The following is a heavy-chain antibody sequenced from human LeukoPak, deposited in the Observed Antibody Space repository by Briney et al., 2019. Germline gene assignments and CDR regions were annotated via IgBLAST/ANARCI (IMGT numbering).Heavy chain of an antibody. D-gene: IGHD1-7*01. J-gene: IGHJ4*02. CDR2: IYPGDSDT. V-gene: IGHV5-51*01. CDR3: ARQGITGTTGFDY. CDR1: GYSFTSYW. Sequence: GDSLKISCKGSGYSFTSYWMGWVRQMPGKGLEWMGIIYPGDSDTRYSPSFQGQVTISADKSISTAYLQWSSLKASDTAMYYCARQGITGTTGFDYWGQGTLVTVSS.